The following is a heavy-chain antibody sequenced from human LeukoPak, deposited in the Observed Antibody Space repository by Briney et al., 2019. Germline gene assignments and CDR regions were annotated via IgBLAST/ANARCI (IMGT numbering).Heavy chain of an antibody. CDR2: ISGSGGNT. D-gene: IGHD2-2*01. Sequence: PGGSLRLSCAASEFNFSRNAMSWVRQAPGKGLEWVSGISGSGGNTYYADSVKGRFTISRDNSKNTLYLQMNSLRAEDTAVYYCAKRSYCSSTSCYYYYYYYYMDVWGKGTTVTVSS. J-gene: IGHJ6*03. V-gene: IGHV3-23*01. CDR1: EFNFSRNA. CDR3: AKRSYCSSTSCYYYYYYYYMDV.